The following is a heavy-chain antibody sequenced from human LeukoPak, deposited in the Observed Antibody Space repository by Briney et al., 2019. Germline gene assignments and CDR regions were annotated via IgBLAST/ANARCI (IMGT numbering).Heavy chain of an antibody. D-gene: IGHD6-19*01. CDR1: RGSIISSAYY. CDR3: VRTEVSSGSEDY. Sequence: SETLSLTCTFSRGSIISSAYYWSWIRQPPGRGLEWIGYIYYSGSTYYNPSLKSRVTISLDTYKNQFSLKLSSVTAADTAVYYCVRTEVSSGSEDYWGQGTLVTVSS. V-gene: IGHV4-30-4*08. CDR2: IYYSGST. J-gene: IGHJ4*02.